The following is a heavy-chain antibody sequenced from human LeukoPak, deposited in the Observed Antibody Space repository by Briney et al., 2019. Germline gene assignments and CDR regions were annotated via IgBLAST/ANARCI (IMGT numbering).Heavy chain of an antibody. D-gene: IGHD1-26*01. CDR3: AKEYSGSFSPFPSYFDY. CDR1: GFTISDYG. V-gene: IGHV3-30*02. CDR2: IRYDGSNK. Sequence: GGSLRLSCAASGFTISDYGMDWVRQVPGKGLEWVAFIRYDGSNKYYAGSVKGRFTISRDNSKNTLYLQMNSLRAEDTAVYYCAKEYSGSFSPFPSYFDYWGQGTLVTVSS. J-gene: IGHJ4*02.